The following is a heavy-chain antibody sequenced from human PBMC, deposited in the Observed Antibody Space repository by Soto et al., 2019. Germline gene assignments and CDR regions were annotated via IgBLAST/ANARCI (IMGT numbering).Heavy chain of an antibody. CDR1: GFSLSTSGVG. D-gene: IGHD1-20*01. Sequence: QITLKESGPTLVKPTQTLTLTCTFSGFSLSTSGVGVGWIRQPPGEALEWLALIFWNDDKRYSPSLRSRLTIAKDTSKNQVVLAMTEMDPVDTATYYGAHPARRYNWNEGYYYYLDVWGKGTTVTVSS. CDR2: IFWNDDK. J-gene: IGHJ6*03. V-gene: IGHV2-5*01. CDR3: AHPARRYNWNEGYYYYLDV.